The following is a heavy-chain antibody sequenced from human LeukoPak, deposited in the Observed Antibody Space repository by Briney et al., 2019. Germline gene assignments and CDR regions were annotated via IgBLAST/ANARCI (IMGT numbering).Heavy chain of an antibody. Sequence: GGSLRLSCAASGFSFSSYSMNWVRQAPGEGLEWVSYISSSSSYIYYADSVKGRFTISRDNAENSLYLQMNSLRAEDTAVYYCARESEGYDILTGLDYCGQGTLVTVSS. CDR2: ISSSSSYI. V-gene: IGHV3-21*01. CDR3: ARESEGYDILTGLDY. J-gene: IGHJ4*02. CDR1: GFSFSSYS. D-gene: IGHD3-9*01.